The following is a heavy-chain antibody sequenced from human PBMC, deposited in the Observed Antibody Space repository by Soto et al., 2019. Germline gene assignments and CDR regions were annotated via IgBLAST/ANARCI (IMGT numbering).Heavy chain of an antibody. Sequence: GESLKISCAASGFTFSSYAMTWVRQAPGKGLDWVSSIGGSDGTTYHADSVKGRFTISRDNAKNTLYLQMNSLRAEDTAVYYCAVAVAGPTAIGYWGQGTLVTVSS. D-gene: IGHD6-19*01. V-gene: IGHV3-23*01. CDR2: IGGSDGTT. CDR1: GFTFSSYA. J-gene: IGHJ4*02. CDR3: AVAVAGPTAIGY.